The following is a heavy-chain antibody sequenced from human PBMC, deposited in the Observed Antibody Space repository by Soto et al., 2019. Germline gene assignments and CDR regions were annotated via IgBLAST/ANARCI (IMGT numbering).Heavy chain of an antibody. J-gene: IGHJ5*02. V-gene: IGHV6-1*01. Sequence: PSQTPSLTCAISGDSVSSNSAAWNWIRQSPSRGLEWLGRTYYRSKWYNDYAVSVKSRITINPDTSKNQFSLQLNSVTPEDTAVYYCARDPGESSSWYSRYNWFDPWGQGTLVTVSS. CDR2: TYYRSKWYN. CDR3: ARDPGESSSWYSRYNWFDP. D-gene: IGHD6-13*01. CDR1: GDSVSSNSAA.